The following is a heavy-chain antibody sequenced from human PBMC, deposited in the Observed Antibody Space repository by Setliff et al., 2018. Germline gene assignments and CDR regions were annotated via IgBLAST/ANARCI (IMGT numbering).Heavy chain of an antibody. Sequence: GGSLRLSCAASGFTFSSCGMHWVRQAPGKGLEWVAVIWYDGSNKYYADSGKGRFTISRDNSKNTLFLQMNSLRAEDTAVYYCAKDSRYCSGGSCSEPDAFDIWGQGTMVTVSS. D-gene: IGHD2-15*01. V-gene: IGHV3-33*06. CDR1: GFTFSSCG. J-gene: IGHJ3*02. CDR2: IWYDGSNK. CDR3: AKDSRYCSGGSCSEPDAFDI.